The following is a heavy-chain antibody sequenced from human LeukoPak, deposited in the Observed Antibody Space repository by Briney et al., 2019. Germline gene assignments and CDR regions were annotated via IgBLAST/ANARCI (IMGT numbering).Heavy chain of an antibody. CDR1: GFTFSSYA. D-gene: IGHD2-8*01. V-gene: IGHV3-23*01. CDR3: VLAPNSNWFDF. J-gene: IGHJ5*01. Sequence: GGSLRLSCAASGFTFSSYAMSWVRQAPGKGLEWVSAISGSGGSTYYADSVKGRFTISRDNSKNTLYLQMNSLRAEDTAVYYCVLAPNSNWFDFWGQGAQVTVSS. CDR2: ISGSGGST.